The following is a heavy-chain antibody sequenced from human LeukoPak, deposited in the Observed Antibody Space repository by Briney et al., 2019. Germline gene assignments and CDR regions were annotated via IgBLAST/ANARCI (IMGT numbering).Heavy chain of an antibody. Sequence: SETLSLTCTVSGGSISSSSYYWSWIRQPAGKGLEGIGRIYTSGSTNYNPSLKSRVTMSVDTSKNQFSLKLSSVTAADTAVYYCVSRSASSGYLGQFDYWGQGTLVTVSS. CDR3: VSRSASSGYLGQFDY. CDR2: IYTSGST. CDR1: GGSISSSSYY. D-gene: IGHD3-22*01. J-gene: IGHJ4*02. V-gene: IGHV4-61*02.